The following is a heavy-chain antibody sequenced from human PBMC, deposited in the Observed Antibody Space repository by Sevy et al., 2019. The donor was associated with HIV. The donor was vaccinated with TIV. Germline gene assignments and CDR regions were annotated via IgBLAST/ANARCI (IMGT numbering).Heavy chain of an antibody. CDR3: AKELTQLSDWYGELDY. CDR1: GFTFSNYA. CDR2: IRISGGNT. D-gene: IGHD6-19*01. J-gene: IGHJ4*02. Sequence: GGSLRLSCAASGFTFSNYAMSWVRQAPGKGLEWVSSIRISGGNTYYADSVTGRFTISRDKSKNTLYLQMTSLRAEDKAAYYCAKELTQLSDWYGELDYWGQGSLVTVSS. V-gene: IGHV3-23*01.